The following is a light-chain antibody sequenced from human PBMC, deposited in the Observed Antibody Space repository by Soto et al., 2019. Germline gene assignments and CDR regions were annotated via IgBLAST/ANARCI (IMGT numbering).Light chain of an antibody. V-gene: IGKV3-20*01. J-gene: IGKJ1*01. Sequence: PGERVTLSCRASQSVSSSYLTWYQQKPGQAPRLLIYGASTRATSIPARFSGSGSGTDFTLTISRLEPEDFAVYYCQQYGSSRWTFGQGTKVDIK. CDR2: GAS. CDR1: QSVSSSY. CDR3: QQYGSSRWT.